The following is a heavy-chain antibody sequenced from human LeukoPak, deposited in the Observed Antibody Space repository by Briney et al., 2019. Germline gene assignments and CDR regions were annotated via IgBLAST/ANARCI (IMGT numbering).Heavy chain of an antibody. J-gene: IGHJ4*02. V-gene: IGHV1-2*02. CDR3: ARVPVNSVTTNFDY. CDR1: GYTFTGYY. Sequence: VASVKVSCKASGYTFTGYYMHWVRQAPGQGLEWMGWINLNSGGTNYAQKFQGRVAMTRDTSISTAYMELSRLRSDDTAVYYCARVPVNSVTTNFDYWGQGTLVTVSS. D-gene: IGHD4-17*01. CDR2: INLNSGGT.